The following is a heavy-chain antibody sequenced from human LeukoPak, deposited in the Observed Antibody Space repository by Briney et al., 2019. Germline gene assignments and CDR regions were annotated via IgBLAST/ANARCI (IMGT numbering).Heavy chain of an antibody. CDR3: TTDRAGDAFDI. V-gene: IGHV3-15*01. CDR2: IKSKTDGGTT. Sequence: GGSLRLSCAASGFTFNNAWMSWVRQAPGKGLEWVGRIKSKTDGGTTDYAAPVKGRFTISRDDSKNTLYLQMNSLKTEDTAVYYCTTDRAGDAFDIWGQGTMVTVSS. J-gene: IGHJ3*02. CDR1: GFTFNNAW.